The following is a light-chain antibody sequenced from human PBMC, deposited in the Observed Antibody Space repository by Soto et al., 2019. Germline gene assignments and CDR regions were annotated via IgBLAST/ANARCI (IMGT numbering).Light chain of an antibody. J-gene: IGLJ3*02. V-gene: IGLV2-14*01. CDR2: DVS. CDR1: SSDVGGYNY. CDR3: SSYTSSSTPV. Sequence: QSALTQPASVSGSPGQSITISCTGTSSDVGGYNYVSWYQQHPGKAPKLMIYDVSNRPSGVSNRFSGSKSGNTASLTISGLPDEDAAYYYCSSYTSSSTPVFGGGTKLTVL.